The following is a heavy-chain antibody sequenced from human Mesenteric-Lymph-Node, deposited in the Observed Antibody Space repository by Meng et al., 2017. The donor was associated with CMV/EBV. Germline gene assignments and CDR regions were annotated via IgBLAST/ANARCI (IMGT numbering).Heavy chain of an antibody. V-gene: IGHV4-38-2*02. CDR1: GYSISSGYY. Sequence: SETLSLTCTVSGYSISSGYYWGWIRQPPGKGLEWIGSIYLSGSRYYNPSLTSRVTISVDTSKNQFSLKLSSVTAADTAVYYCARWDPSSSSNYHYYGMDVWGQGTTVTVSS. CDR2: IYLSGSR. D-gene: IGHD6-6*01. CDR3: ARWDPSSSSNYHYYGMDV. J-gene: IGHJ6*02.